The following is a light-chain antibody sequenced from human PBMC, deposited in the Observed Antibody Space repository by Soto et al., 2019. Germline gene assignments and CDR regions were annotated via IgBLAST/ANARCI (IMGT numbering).Light chain of an antibody. Sequence: THTPDAVPVTPGGAASISCRSIQSLLHSNGYKYLDWYLQKPGQSPQLLIYLGSHRASGVPDRVSGSGSGTDFTLKLSRVEPEPVGVYYCMQDQQSTFSITFGQGTRLEIK. CDR1: QSLLHSNGYKY. CDR2: LGS. V-gene: IGKV2-28*01. CDR3: MQDQQSTFSIT. J-gene: IGKJ5*01.